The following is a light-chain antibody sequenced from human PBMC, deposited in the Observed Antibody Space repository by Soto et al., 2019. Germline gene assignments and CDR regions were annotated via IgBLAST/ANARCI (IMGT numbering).Light chain of an antibody. Sequence: DIQMTQSPSSLSASVGDRVTITCRASQSISSYLNWYQQKPGKAPKVLISGASSLQSGVPLRFSGSGSGTDFTLTISSLQSEDFASYYCQQSHSTPLTVGGGTKVEIK. J-gene: IGKJ4*01. V-gene: IGKV1-39*01. CDR3: QQSHSTPLT. CDR2: GAS. CDR1: QSISSY.